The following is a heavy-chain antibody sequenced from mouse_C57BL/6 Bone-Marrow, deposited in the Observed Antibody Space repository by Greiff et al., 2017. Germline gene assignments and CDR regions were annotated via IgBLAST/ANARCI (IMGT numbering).Heavy chain of an antibody. V-gene: IGHV14-2*01. CDR1: GFNIKDYY. J-gene: IGHJ2*01. CDR3: ARRERGRLDY. CDR2: IDPEDGET. D-gene: IGHD2-12*01. Sequence: EVKLVESGAELVKPGASVKLSCTASGFNIKDYYMHWVKQRTEQGLEWIGRIDPEDGETKYAPKFQGKATITAETSSNTAYLPLSSLTSEDTAVYYCARRERGRLDYWGQGTTLTVSS.